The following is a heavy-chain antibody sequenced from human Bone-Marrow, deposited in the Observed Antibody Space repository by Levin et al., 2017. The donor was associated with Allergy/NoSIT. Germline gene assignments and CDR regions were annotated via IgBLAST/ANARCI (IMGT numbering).Heavy chain of an antibody. J-gene: IGHJ6*02. D-gene: IGHD3-10*01. CDR2: IKQDGSEK. CDR3: ARERSGSYYYYYYYGMDV. Sequence: PSETLSLTCAASGFTFSSYWMSWVRQAPGKGLEWVANIKQDGSEKYYVDSVKGRFTISRDNAKNSLYLQMNSLRAEDTAVYYCARERSGSYYYYYYYGMDVWGQGTTVTVSS. CDR1: GFTFSSYW. V-gene: IGHV3-7*01.